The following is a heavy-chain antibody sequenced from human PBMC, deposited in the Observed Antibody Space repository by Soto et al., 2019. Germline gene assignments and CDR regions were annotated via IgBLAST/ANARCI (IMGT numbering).Heavy chain of an antibody. Sequence: SLTCTVSGGSLSKYYWSWIRQPAGKGLEWIGRISTSGHVVSKASLRSRLTMSVDTSKNHFSLKLTSVTAADTAVYYCARDNLEFWSLYPLAFDYWGQGALVTVSS. D-gene: IGHD3-3*01. V-gene: IGHV4-4*07. J-gene: IGHJ4*02. CDR1: GGSLSKYY. CDR2: ISTSGHV. CDR3: ARDNLEFWSLYPLAFDY.